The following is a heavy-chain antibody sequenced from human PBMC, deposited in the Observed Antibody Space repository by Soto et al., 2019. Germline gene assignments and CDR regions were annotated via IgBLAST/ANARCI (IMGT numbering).Heavy chain of an antibody. CDR2: IYPGDSDT. CDR3: ARYARDFGLYNWFDP. Sequence: GESLKISCKGSGYSFTSYWIGWVRQMPGKGLEWMGIIYPGDSDTRYSPSFQGQVTISADKSISTAYLQWSSLKASDTAMYYCARYARDFGLYNWFDPWGQGTLVTVSS. V-gene: IGHV5-51*01. CDR1: GYSFTSYW. D-gene: IGHD2-2*01. J-gene: IGHJ5*02.